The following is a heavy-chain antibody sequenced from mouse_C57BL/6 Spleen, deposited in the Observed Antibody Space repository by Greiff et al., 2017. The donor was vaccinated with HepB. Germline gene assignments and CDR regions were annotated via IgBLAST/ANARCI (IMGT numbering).Heavy chain of an antibody. Sequence: VQLQQSGAELVKPGASVKISCKASGYAFSSYWMNWVKQRPGKGLEWIGQIYPGDGDTNYNGKFKGKATLTADKSSSTAYMQLSSLTSEDSAVYFCARWTTVVARRGYFDVWGTGTTVTVSS. J-gene: IGHJ1*03. CDR3: ARWTTVVARRGYFDV. V-gene: IGHV1-80*01. CDR1: GYAFSSYW. D-gene: IGHD1-1*01. CDR2: IYPGDGDT.